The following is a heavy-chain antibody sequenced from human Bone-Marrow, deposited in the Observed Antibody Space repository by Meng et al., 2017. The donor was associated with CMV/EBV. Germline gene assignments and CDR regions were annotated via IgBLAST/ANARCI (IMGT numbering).Heavy chain of an antibody. CDR2: IKSKTDGGTT. J-gene: IGHJ6*02. CDR1: GFTFSNAW. D-gene: IGHD3-3*01. V-gene: IGHV3-15*01. Sequence: GESLKISCAASGFTFSNAWMSWVRQAPGKGLEWVGRIKSKTDGGTTDYAAPVKGRFTISRDDSKNTLYLQMNSLKTEDTAVYYCTTDPSVLRFLEWSSKYYYYGMDVWGQGTTVTVSS. CDR3: TTDPSVLRFLEWSSKYYYYGMDV.